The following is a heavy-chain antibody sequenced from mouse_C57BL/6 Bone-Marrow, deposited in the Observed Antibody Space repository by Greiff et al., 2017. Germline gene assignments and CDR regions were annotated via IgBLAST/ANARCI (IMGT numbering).Heavy chain of an antibody. CDR1: GYTFTTYP. J-gene: IGHJ2*01. V-gene: IGHV1-47*01. CDR3: ARGGNYGGYYFDY. Sequence: QVQLQQSGAELVKPGASVKMSCKASGYTFTTYPLEWMKQNHGKSLEWIGNFHPYNEDPKYNEKFKGKATLTVEKSSSTVYLERSRVTSVDSAFYYGARGGNYGGYYFDYGGQGTTLTVSS. CDR2: FHPYNEDP. D-gene: IGHD2-1*01.